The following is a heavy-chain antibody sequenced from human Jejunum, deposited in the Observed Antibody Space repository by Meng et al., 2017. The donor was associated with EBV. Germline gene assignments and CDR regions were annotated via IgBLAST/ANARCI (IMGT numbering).Heavy chain of an antibody. CDR1: GFSFSDYW. V-gene: IGHV3-11*01. CDR2: ISSSGGAM. CDR3: ARDPMYSGGNSGAFDY. D-gene: IGHD4-23*01. Sequence: QVRLVGYGGGLVKPGGSLRLSCAASGFSFSDYWMTWIRQTPEQGLEWVAYISSSGGAMYYADSVKGRFTISRDNAERSLYLQMNSLRADDTAVYYCARDPMYSGGNSGAFDYWGQGTLVTVSS. J-gene: IGHJ4*02.